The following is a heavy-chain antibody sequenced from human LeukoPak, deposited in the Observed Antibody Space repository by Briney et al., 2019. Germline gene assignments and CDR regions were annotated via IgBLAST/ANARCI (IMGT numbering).Heavy chain of an antibody. D-gene: IGHD3-22*01. V-gene: IGHV1-69*06. CDR3: ARDPSITMMYNWFDP. Sequence: ASVKVSCKASGGTFSSYAISWVRQAPGQGLEWMGGIIPIFGTANYAQKFQGRVTITADKSTSTAYMELSSLISEDTAVYYCARDPSITMMYNWFDPWGQGTLVTVSS. CDR1: GGTFSSYA. J-gene: IGHJ5*02. CDR2: IIPIFGTA.